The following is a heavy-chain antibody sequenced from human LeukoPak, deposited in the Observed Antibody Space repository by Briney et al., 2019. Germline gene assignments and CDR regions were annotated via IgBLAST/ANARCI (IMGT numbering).Heavy chain of an antibody. D-gene: IGHD2-2*02. CDR3: ASIGYCSSTSCYSLHYYYYMDV. J-gene: IGHJ6*03. V-gene: IGHV3-21*01. CDR2: ISSSSNYI. Sequence: GGSLRLSCAASGFTFSSYSMNWVRQAPGKGLEWVSSISSSSNYIYYADSVKGRFTISRDNAKNSLYLQMNSLRAEDTAVYYCASIGYCSSTSCYSLHYYYYMDVWGKGTTVTVSS. CDR1: GFTFSSYS.